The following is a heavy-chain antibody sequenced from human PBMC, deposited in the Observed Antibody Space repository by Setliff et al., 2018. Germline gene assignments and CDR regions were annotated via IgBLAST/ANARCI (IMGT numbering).Heavy chain of an antibody. CDR2: IYNSGST. J-gene: IGHJ4*02. D-gene: IGHD2-21*02. CDR3: ARDLGHGGDSDY. CDR1: GDSLSSSIDY. V-gene: IGHV4-39*07. Sequence: SETLSLTCTVSGDSLSSSIDYWAWMRQPPGKGLEYIGSIYNSGSTYYNPSLKSRLTISRDTPKNQVSLKLNSVTATDTAVYYCARDLGHGGDSDYWGQGILVTVSS.